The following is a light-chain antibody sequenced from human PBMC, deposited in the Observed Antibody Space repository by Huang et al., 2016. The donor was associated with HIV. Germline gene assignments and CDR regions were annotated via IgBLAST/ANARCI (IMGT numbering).Light chain of an antibody. CDR3: QQSSNTPLT. Sequence: DIQMTQSPSSLSASVGDRVTITCRASHSISRHLNWYQQNPWKAPKLLIYAASGLQSGVPSRFSGSGSGTDFTLTISSLQPEDFATYYCQQSSNTPLTFGGGTKVEIK. V-gene: IGKV1-39*01. J-gene: IGKJ4*01. CDR1: HSISRH. CDR2: AAS.